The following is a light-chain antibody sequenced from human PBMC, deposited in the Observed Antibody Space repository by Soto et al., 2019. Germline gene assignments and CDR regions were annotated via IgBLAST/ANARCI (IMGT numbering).Light chain of an antibody. CDR1: QSISSW. J-gene: IGKJ1*01. CDR2: KAS. Sequence: DIQMTQSPSTLSASVGDRVTITCRASQSISSWLAWYQQKPGTAPKLLIYKASTLQSGVPSRFSGKGSGTEFTLTISILQPDDSSTYYCQQYNDNCTFGQGTKVEIK. CDR3: QQYNDNCT. V-gene: IGKV1-5*03.